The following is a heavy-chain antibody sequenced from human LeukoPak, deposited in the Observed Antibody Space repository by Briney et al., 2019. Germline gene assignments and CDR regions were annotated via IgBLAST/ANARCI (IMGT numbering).Heavy chain of an antibody. CDR1: GFTFSDYW. V-gene: IGHV3-7*01. Sequence: PGGSLRLSCAASGFTFSDYWMSWVRQAPGKGLDWVANMNQDGSEKYYVDSVKGRFTISRDNAKNSLYLQMNSLRAEDTAVYYCARPPGYYDPFWGQGTMVTVSS. CDR2: MNQDGSEK. J-gene: IGHJ3*01. CDR3: ARPPGYYDPF. D-gene: IGHD3-22*01.